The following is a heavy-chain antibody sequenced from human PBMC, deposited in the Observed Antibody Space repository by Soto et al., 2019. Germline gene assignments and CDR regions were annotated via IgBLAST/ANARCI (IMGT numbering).Heavy chain of an antibody. CDR2: ISGSGHAT. CDR1: GFIFDNYA. Sequence: EVKLLESGGGLVPPGASARLSCITYGFIFDNYAMSWVRQSPGRGLEWVAAISGSGHATYYTQSVQGRFIISREKSKKAVFLQMHNLRAEDTAVYYCAKGRYFDSSGGCANYWGLGTLVTVSS. CDR3: AKGRYFDSSGGCANY. V-gene: IGHV3-23*01. D-gene: IGHD3-22*01. J-gene: IGHJ4*02.